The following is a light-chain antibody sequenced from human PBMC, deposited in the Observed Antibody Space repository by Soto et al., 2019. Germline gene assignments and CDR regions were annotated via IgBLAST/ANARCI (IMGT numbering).Light chain of an antibody. Sequence: EIVMTQSPATLSVSPGERATLSCRASQSVSSNLAWYQQKPGQAPRLLIYGAFTRATGIPARCSGSGSGTEFTLTISSLQAGDFSVYYCQQYNNWPPWTFGQGTQVEIK. CDR2: GAF. CDR3: QQYNNWPPWT. V-gene: IGKV3-15*01. CDR1: QSVSSN. J-gene: IGKJ1*01.